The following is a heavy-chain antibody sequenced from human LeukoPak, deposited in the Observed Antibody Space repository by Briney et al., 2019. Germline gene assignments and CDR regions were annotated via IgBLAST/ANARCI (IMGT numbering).Heavy chain of an antibody. J-gene: IGHJ4*02. Sequence: GGSLRLSCAASGFTFSDYYMSWIRQAPGKGLEWVSYISSTSSYTNYADSVKGRFTISRDNAKNSLYLQMNSLRAEDTAVYYCARSNRGVIQLPDYWGQGTLVTVSS. CDR1: GFTFSDYY. CDR2: ISSTSSYT. CDR3: ARSNRGVIQLPDY. V-gene: IGHV3-11*03. D-gene: IGHD5-18*01.